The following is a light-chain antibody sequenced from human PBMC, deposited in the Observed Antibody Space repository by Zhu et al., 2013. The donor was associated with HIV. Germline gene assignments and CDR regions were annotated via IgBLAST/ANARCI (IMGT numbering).Light chain of an antibody. CDR3: QYYSTYSST. CDR1: QDISTW. Sequence: DVQMTQSPSTLSASVGARVTITCRASQDISTWLAWYQQKPGKAPQLLIYDASSLESGVPSRFSGSGSGTDFTLTITSLQPDDFATYYCQYYSTYSSTFGQGTKVEIK. CDR2: DAS. V-gene: IGKV1-5*01. J-gene: IGKJ1*01.